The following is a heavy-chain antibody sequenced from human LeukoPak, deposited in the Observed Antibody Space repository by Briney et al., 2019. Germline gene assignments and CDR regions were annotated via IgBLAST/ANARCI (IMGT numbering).Heavy chain of an antibody. CDR3: ARERRCYDSSGYPDY. CDR1: GYTFTSYG. J-gene: IGHJ4*02. V-gene: IGHV1-18*01. CDR2: ISAYNGNT. D-gene: IGHD3-22*01. Sequence: ASVKVSCKASGYTFTSYGISWVRQAPGQGLEWMGWISAYNGNTNYAQKLQGRVTMTTDTSTSTAYMELRSLRSDDTAVYYCARERRCYDSSGYPDYWGQGTLVTVSS.